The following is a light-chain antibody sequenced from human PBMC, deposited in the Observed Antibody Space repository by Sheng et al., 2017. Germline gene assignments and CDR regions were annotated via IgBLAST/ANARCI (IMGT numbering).Light chain of an antibody. Sequence: SYVLTQPPSVSVAPGQTATITXGGNNIGSKGVHWYQLKPGQAPVMVVFDDSDRPSGIPERFLWLQLWEHGHLTISRVDAGDEADYYCQVGDSSIDHPVVFGGGTKLTVL. V-gene: IGLV3-21*02. J-gene: IGLJ2*01. CDR2: DDS. CDR3: QVGDSSIDHPVV. CDR1: NIGSKG.